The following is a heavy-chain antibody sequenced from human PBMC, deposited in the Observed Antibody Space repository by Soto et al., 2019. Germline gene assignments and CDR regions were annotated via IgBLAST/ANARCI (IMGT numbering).Heavy chain of an antibody. CDR3: ARGHSTDCSNGVCSFFYNHEMDV. D-gene: IGHD2-8*01. CDR2: INPKSGGT. Sequence: GSVKVSCKASGYSFTDYHIHWVRQAPGQGLEWPGRINPKSGGTSTAQKFQGWVTMTRDRSISTVYMELTRLRSDDTAVYFCARGHSTDCSNGVCSFFYNHEMDVWGQGTTVTVSS. J-gene: IGHJ6*02. CDR1: GYSFTDYH. V-gene: IGHV1-2*04.